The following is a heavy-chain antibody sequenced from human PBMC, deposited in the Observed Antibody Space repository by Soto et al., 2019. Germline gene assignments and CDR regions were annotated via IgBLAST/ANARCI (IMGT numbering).Heavy chain of an antibody. J-gene: IGHJ6*02. CDR1: GGSISSGGYY. D-gene: IGHD1-26*01. Sequence: SETLSLTCTVSGGSISSGGYYWSWIRQHPGKGLEWIGYIYYSGSTYYNPSLKSRVTISVDTSKNQFSLKLSSVTAADTAVYYCARVLPLYYYGMDVWGQGTTVTVSS. V-gene: IGHV4-31*03. CDR3: ARVLPLYYYGMDV. CDR2: IYYSGST.